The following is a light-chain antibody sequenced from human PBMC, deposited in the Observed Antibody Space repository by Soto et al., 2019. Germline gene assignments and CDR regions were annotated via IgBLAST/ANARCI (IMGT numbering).Light chain of an antibody. Sequence: EIVLTQSPGTLSLSPGERATLSCRASQSTRSSYLAWYQQKPGQAPRLLIYGASSRATGIPDRFSGGGSGTDFTLTISRLEPEDFAVYYCQQYDTSPFTFGPGTKVDIK. V-gene: IGKV3-20*01. CDR2: GAS. CDR3: QQYDTSPFT. CDR1: QSTRSSY. J-gene: IGKJ3*01.